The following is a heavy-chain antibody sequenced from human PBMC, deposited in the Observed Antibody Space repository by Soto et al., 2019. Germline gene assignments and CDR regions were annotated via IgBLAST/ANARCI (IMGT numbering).Heavy chain of an antibody. CDR2: INYSGST. Sequence: SETLSLTCTVSGGSISRSSYYWGWIRHPPGEGLEWIGSINYSGSTYYTPSLKSRLTISVDASKNQFSLNLSSVTAADTAVYYCARHEGGNSSGYYPPTFDYWGQGNLVTVSS. D-gene: IGHD3-22*01. V-gene: IGHV4-39*01. CDR1: GGSISRSSYY. J-gene: IGHJ4*02. CDR3: ARHEGGNSSGYYPPTFDY.